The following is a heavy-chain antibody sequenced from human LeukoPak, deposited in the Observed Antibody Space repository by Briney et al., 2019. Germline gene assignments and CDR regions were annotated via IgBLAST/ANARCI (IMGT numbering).Heavy chain of an antibody. CDR2: ISGSGGSA. D-gene: IGHD6-19*01. CDR3: AKTGYSSGWYRIWDY. CDR1: GFPFISFE. J-gene: IGHJ4*02. V-gene: IGHV3-23*01. Sequence: GGALRLSFAAPGFPFISFEMSWVRPAPGEGVGWGSAISGSGGSAYYADSVKGRFTISRDNSRNSLSLQMNSLRAEDTALYYCAKTGYSSGWYRIWDYWGQGTLVTVSS.